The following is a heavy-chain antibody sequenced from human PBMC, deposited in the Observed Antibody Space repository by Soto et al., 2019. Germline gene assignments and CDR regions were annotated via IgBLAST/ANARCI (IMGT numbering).Heavy chain of an antibody. CDR3: AKDRFAYCGGDCYFFDY. D-gene: IGHD2-21*02. CDR2: ISWDGGST. Sequence: EVPLVESGGVVVQPGGSLRLSCAASGFTFDDYTMHWVRQAPGKGLEWVSLISWDGGSTYYADSVKGRFTISRDNSKNSLYLQMNSLRTEDTALYYCAKDRFAYCGGDCYFFDYWGQGTLVTVSS. V-gene: IGHV3-43*01. CDR1: GFTFDDYT. J-gene: IGHJ4*02.